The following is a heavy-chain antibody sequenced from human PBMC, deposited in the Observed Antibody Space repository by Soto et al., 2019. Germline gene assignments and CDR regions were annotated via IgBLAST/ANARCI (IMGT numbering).Heavy chain of an antibody. CDR3: ARAPGVYYIPGWLDP. J-gene: IGHJ5*02. CDR1: GGSISSYY. D-gene: IGHD3-10*01. Sequence: QVQLQESGPGLVKPSETLSLTCTVSGGSISSYYWSWIRQPPGKGLEWIGYIYYSGSTNYNPSLKGRVTISVDPSKKQFSRTLSSVTAGDTAVYYCARAPGVYYIPGWLDPWGQETLVTVSS. CDR2: IYYSGST. V-gene: IGHV4-59*01.